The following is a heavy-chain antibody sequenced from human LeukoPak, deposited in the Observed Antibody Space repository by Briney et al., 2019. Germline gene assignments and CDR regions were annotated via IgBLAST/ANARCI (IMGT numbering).Heavy chain of an antibody. Sequence: PGGSLRLSCTASGFTFSIYSVNWVRQAPGKGLEWISYISSDGGTIYYADSVKGRFTISRDNAKNTLYLRMNSLRDEDTAVYYCARGGPAYGGFDYWGQGTLVTVSS. V-gene: IGHV3-48*02. D-gene: IGHD4/OR15-4a*01. CDR3: ARGGPAYGGFDY. CDR2: ISSDGGTI. CDR1: GFTFSIYS. J-gene: IGHJ4*02.